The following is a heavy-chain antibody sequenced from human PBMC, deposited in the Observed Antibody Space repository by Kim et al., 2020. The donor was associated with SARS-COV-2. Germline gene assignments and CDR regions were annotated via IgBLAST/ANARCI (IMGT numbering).Heavy chain of an antibody. CDR2: INHSGST. CDR3: ARVPVCTVFGVLLVGAYF. J-gene: IGHJ4*01. Sequence: SETLSLTCAVYGGSFSGYHWTWIRQPPGKGLEWIGEINHSGSTNYNPSLKSRVAISVDTSKNQFSLKLISMTAADTAVYYCARVPVCTVFGVLLVGAYF. D-gene: IGHD3-3*01. CDR1: GGSFSGYH. V-gene: IGHV4-34*01.